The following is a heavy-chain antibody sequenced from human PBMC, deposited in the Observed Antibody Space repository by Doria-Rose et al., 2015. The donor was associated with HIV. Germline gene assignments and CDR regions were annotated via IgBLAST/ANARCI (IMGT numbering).Heavy chain of an antibody. D-gene: IGHD3-22*01. Sequence: FSLSTFGMRVSWIRQPPGKALEWLARIDWDDDKFYSTSLKTRLTISKDTSKNQVVLAMTNMDPVDTATYYCARSYYDTSGYSATGDAFDIWGPGAMVTVSS. V-gene: IGHV2-70*04. CDR2: IDWDDDK. J-gene: IGHJ3*02. CDR3: ARSYYDTSGYSATGDAFDI. CDR1: FSLSTFGMR.